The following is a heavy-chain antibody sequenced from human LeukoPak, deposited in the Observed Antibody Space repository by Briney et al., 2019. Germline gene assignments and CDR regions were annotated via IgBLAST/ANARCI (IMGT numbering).Heavy chain of an antibody. J-gene: IGHJ4*02. CDR3: AKDGPLYSSGWYVDY. CDR2: IRYDGSNK. Sequence: PGGSLRLSCAASGFTFSSYGMHWVRQAPGKGLEWVAFIRYDGSNKYYADSVKGRFTISRDNSKNTLYLQMNSLRAGDTAVYYCAKDGPLYSSGWYVDYWGQGTLVAVSS. D-gene: IGHD6-19*01. CDR1: GFTFSSYG. V-gene: IGHV3-30*02.